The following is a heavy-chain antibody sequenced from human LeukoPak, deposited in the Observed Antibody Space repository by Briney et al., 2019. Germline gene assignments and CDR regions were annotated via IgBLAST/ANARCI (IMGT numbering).Heavy chain of an antibody. D-gene: IGHD2-15*01. V-gene: IGHV3-9*01. CDR2: ISWTSGTL. CDR1: GFTFDDYA. CDR3: AKEVGGNSYYAMDV. J-gene: IGHJ6*02. Sequence: GGSLRLSCAASGFTFDDYAMYWVRQAPGKGLEWVSGISWTSGTLGYADSVKGRFTISRDNAKNSLYLQMNSLRPEDTALYYCAKEVGGNSYYAMDVWGQGTTVTVSS.